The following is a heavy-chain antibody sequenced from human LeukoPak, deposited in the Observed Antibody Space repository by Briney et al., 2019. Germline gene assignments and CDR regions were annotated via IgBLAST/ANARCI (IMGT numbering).Heavy chain of an antibody. Sequence: TSETLSLTCTVSGGSVSSGSYYWGWIRQPPGKGLEWIGYIYYSGSTNYNPSLKSRVTTSVDTSKNQFSLKLSSVTAADTAVYYCAREIAYCSSTSCYAGGWFDPWGQGTLVTVSS. CDR3: AREIAYCSSTSCYAGGWFDP. J-gene: IGHJ5*02. CDR1: GGSVSSGSYY. D-gene: IGHD2-2*01. CDR2: IYYSGST. V-gene: IGHV4-61*01.